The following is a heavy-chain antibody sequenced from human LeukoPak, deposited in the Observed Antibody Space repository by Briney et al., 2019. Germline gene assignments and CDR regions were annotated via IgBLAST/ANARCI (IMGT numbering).Heavy chain of an antibody. V-gene: IGHV4-59*01. Sequence: PSETLSLTCTVSGGSISSYYWSWIRQPPGKGLEWIGYIYYSGSTNYNPSLKSRVTISVDTSKNQFSLKLSSVTAADTAVYYCARGLVQVYYYHMDVWGKGTTVTVSS. CDR1: GGSISSYY. CDR3: ARGLVQVYYYHMDV. CDR2: IYYSGST. D-gene: IGHD6-19*01. J-gene: IGHJ6*03.